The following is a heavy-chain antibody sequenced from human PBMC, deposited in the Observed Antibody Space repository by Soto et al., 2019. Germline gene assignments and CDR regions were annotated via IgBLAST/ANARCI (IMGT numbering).Heavy chain of an antibody. J-gene: IGHJ6*02. D-gene: IGHD3-16*01. Sequence: QVKLVQSGAEVKKPGASVKVSCKASGYTFTSYGITWVRQAPGQGLEWLGWINGYNGNTNYAQKLQGRVTMTTDTSTSTAYMERRSLRSDDTAGYYCARMGDVPYYYYGMDVWGQGTTVTVSS. CDR3: ARMGDVPYYYYGMDV. CDR2: INGYNGNT. CDR1: GYTFTSYG. V-gene: IGHV1-18*01.